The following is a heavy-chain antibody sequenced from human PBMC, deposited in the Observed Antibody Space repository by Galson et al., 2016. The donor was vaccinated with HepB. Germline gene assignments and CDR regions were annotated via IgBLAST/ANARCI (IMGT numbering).Heavy chain of an antibody. CDR2: INQGGGEE. D-gene: IGHD6-25*01. J-gene: IGHJ3*01. V-gene: IGHV3-7*01. CDR3: VGDPPASGFAFAV. Sequence: SLRLSCAASGFTFTSHWMHWVRQAPGKGLEWVANINQGGGEEYYVGSVKGRFTISRDNSKDTVVLEMDSLRAEDTAVYYCVGDPPASGFAFAVWGQGSMVTVSS. CDR1: GFTFTSHW.